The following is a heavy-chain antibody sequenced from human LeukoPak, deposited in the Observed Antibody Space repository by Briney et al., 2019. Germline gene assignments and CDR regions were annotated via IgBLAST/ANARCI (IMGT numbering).Heavy chain of an antibody. CDR1: GFKFSSYG. CDR2: LSADGSHK. D-gene: IGHD6-19*01. J-gene: IGHJ4*02. V-gene: IGHV3-30*03. Sequence: PGGSLRLSCEASGFKFSSYGMHWVRQAPGKGLEWVAVLSADGSHKQFADAVKDRFAISRDNSKNTLYLQMNSLRAEDTAVYYCARDLMAGTGYFDYWGQGTLVTVSS. CDR3: ARDLMAGTGYFDY.